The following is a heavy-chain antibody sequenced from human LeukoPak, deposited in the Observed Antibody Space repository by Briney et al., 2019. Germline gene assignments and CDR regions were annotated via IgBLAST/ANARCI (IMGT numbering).Heavy chain of an antibody. D-gene: IGHD2-15*01. CDR2: ISAYNGNT. CDR1: GYTFTSYG. V-gene: IGHV1-18*01. J-gene: IGHJ4*02. Sequence: WASVKVSCKASGYTFTSYGISLVRQAPGQGLEWMGWISAYNGNTNYAQKLQGRVTMTTDTSTSTAYMELRSLRSDDTAVYYCARDSAYCSGGSGYSGVTDYWGQGTLVTVSS. CDR3: ARDSAYCSGGSGYSGVTDY.